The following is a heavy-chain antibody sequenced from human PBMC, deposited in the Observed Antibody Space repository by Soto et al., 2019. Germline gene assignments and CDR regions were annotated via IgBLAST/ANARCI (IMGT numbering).Heavy chain of an antibody. V-gene: IGHV1-2*04. D-gene: IGHD4-4*01. Sequence: ASVEVSCKASGYTFTGYYIHWVRQAPGQGLEWMGWINPNSGGTNYAQKFQGWVTMTRDTSISTAYMELSRLRSDDTAVYYCARDRDPYSNSPEFDYWGQGSFVTFSS. J-gene: IGHJ4*02. CDR3: ARDRDPYSNSPEFDY. CDR2: INPNSGGT. CDR1: GYTFTGYY.